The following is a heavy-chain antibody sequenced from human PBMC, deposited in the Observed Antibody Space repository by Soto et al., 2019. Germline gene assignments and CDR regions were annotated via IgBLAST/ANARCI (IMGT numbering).Heavy chain of an antibody. D-gene: IGHD6-19*01. V-gene: IGHV3-23*01. CDR3: AKTQQWGLPLSGGMDV. CDR1: GFTFSTYG. Sequence: EVQLLESGGGLVQPRGSLRLSCAASGFTFSTYGMSWVRQAPGKGLEWVSVISGGGGDTYYAGSVKGLFTISRDNSKNTLYLEMNSLRAEDTAVYYCAKTQQWGLPLSGGMDVWGQGTTVTVSS. J-gene: IGHJ6*02. CDR2: ISGGGGDT.